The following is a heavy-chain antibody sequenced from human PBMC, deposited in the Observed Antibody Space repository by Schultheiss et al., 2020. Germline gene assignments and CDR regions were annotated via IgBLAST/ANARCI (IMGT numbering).Heavy chain of an antibody. CDR1: GFTFSSYA. J-gene: IGHJ4*02. V-gene: IGHV3-23*01. CDR3: ARDWVVVTRTPFDY. D-gene: IGHD3-22*01. CDR2: ISGSGGST. Sequence: GGSLRLSCAASGFTFSSYAMSWVRQAPGKGLEWVSAISGSGGSTYYADSVKGRFTISRDNSKNTLYLQMNSLRAEDTAVYYCARDWVVVTRTPFDYWGQGTLVTVSS.